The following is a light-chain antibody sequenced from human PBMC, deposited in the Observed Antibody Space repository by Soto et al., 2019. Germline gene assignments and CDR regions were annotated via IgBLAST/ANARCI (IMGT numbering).Light chain of an antibody. J-gene: IGLJ1*01. CDR2: SNN. CDR3: AAWDDSLNGYV. Sequence: QSVLTQPPSASGTPGQRVTISCSGSSSNIGSNIVNWYQQLPGTAPKLLIYSNNQRPSGVPDRFSGSKSGTSASLAISGLQSEDVADYYCAAWDDSLNGYVFGTGTKVTVL. V-gene: IGLV1-44*01. CDR1: SSNIGSNI.